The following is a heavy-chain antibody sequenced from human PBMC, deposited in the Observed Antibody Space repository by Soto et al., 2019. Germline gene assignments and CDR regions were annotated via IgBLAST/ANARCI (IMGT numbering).Heavy chain of an antibody. J-gene: IGHJ6*02. CDR1: GYTFTGYY. Sequence: ASVKVSCKASGYTFTGYYMHWVRQAPGQGLEWMGWINPNSGGTNYAQKFQGWVTMTRDTSISTAYMELSRLRSDDTAVYYCARDRASVVPGHYYYYYGMDVWGQGTTVTVSS. CDR2: INPNSGGT. CDR3: ARDRASVVPGHYYYYYGMDV. D-gene: IGHD2-8*02. V-gene: IGHV1-2*04.